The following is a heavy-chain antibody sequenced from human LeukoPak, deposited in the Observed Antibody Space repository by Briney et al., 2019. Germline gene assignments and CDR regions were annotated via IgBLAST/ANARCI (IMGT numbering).Heavy chain of an antibody. D-gene: IGHD3-10*01. CDR1: GLPFNNFA. CDR2: IKQDGSEK. CDR3: AREYYYGSGSYYNREKNSHQGFWRYYYGMDV. J-gene: IGHJ6*02. Sequence: GGSLRLSCAASGLPFNNFAMTWVRQAPGKGLEWVANIKQDGSEKYYVDSVKGRFTISRDNAKNSLYLQMNSLRAEDTAVYYCAREYYYGSGSYYNREKNSHQGFWRYYYGMDVWGQGTTVTVSS. V-gene: IGHV3-7*01.